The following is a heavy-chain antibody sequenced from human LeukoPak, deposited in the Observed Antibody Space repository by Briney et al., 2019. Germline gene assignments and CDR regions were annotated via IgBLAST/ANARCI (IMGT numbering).Heavy chain of an antibody. D-gene: IGHD4-17*01. V-gene: IGHV3-23*01. CDR1: GFTFSSYA. CDR3: AKDYGDSAYYFDY. Sequence: GGSLRLSWAASGFTFSSYAMSWVRQAPGNGLEWVSVISGSGYSTYYADSVKGRFTISRDNSKNTLYLQRNSVRAEDTAVYYCAKDYGDSAYYFDYWGQGTLVTVSS. CDR2: ISGSGYST. J-gene: IGHJ4*02.